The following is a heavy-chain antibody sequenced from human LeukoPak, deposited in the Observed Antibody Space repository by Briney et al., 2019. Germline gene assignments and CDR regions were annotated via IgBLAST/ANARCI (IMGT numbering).Heavy chain of an antibody. J-gene: IGHJ4*02. CDR2: INPSGGST. D-gene: IGHD6-6*01. Sequence: ASVKVSCKASGYTFTSYYMHWVRQAPGQGLEWMGIINPSGGSTSYAQKFQGRVTMTRGTSTSTVYMELSSLRSEDTAVYYCARSGRGSSSSRGYFDYWGQGTLVTVSS. V-gene: IGHV1-46*01. CDR1: GYTFTSYY. CDR3: ARSGRGSSSSRGYFDY.